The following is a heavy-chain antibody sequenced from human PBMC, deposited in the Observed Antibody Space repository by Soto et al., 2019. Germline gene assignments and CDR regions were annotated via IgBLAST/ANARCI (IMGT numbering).Heavy chain of an antibody. D-gene: IGHD1-7*01. J-gene: IGHJ6*02. Sequence: QVQLVESGGGVVQPGRSLRLSCAASGFTFSSYGMHWVRQAPGKGLEWVAVIWYDGSNKYYADSVKGRFTISRDNSKNTVYLQMNSLRAEDTAVYYCARDSITETTGYYYGMDVWGQGTTVTVSS. CDR2: IWYDGSNK. CDR1: GFTFSSYG. V-gene: IGHV3-33*01. CDR3: ARDSITETTGYYYGMDV.